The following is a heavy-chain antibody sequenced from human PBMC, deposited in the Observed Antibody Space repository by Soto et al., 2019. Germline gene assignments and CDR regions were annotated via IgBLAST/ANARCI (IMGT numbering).Heavy chain of an antibody. CDR3: ARRYGYSFDY. J-gene: IGHJ4*02. V-gene: IGHV4-39*01. D-gene: IGHD1-1*01. CDR2: IYYSGTT. CDR1: GGSITSGNYY. Sequence: PSETLSLTCTVSGGSITSGNYYWAWVRQSPGTGLEWIGSIYYSGTTYYHPSLKSRVTISLDTSKDQFSLKLNSVTAADTALYYCARRYGYSFDYWGQGTLVTVSS.